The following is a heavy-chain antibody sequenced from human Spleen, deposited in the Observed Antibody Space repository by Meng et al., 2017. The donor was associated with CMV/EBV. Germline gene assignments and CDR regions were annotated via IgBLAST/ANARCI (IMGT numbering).Heavy chain of an antibody. J-gene: IGHJ3*02. V-gene: IGHV4-34*01. CDR1: GGSFSGYY. D-gene: IGHD1-1*01. CDR3: ARTYTTHPFLGAFDI. Sequence: SETLSLTCAVYGGSFSGYYWSWIRQPPGKGLEWIGEINHSGSTNYNPSLKSRVTISVDTSKNQFSLMLTSVTAADTAVYYCARTYTTHPFLGAFDIWGQGRVVTVSS. CDR2: INHSGST.